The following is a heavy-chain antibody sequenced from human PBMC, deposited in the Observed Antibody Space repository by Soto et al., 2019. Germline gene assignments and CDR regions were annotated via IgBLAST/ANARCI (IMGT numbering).Heavy chain of an antibody. CDR3: VGGWLRDPWMY. CDR2: ISGSSTYI. J-gene: IGHJ4*02. D-gene: IGHD5-12*01. V-gene: IGHV3-21*01. CDR1: GFIFSRYT. Sequence: EVQLVESGGGLVKPGGSLRLSCAASGFIFSRYTMNWVRQAPGKGLEWVSSISGSSTYIYYADSVKGRFTISRGNSLYLQMSSLSAGDTAVYYCVGGWLRDPWMYWGQGTLVTVSS.